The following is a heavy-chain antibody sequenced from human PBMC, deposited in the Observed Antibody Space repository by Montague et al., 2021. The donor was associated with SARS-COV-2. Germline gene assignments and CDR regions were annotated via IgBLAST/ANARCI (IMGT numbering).Heavy chain of an antibody. Sequence: SETLSLTCAVSGGSISSSNWWSWVRQPPGKGLEWIGEIYHSGSTNYNPSLKSRVTISVDKSKNQFSLKLSSVTAADTAVYYCARGCSGGSCYPNPFSTWGQGTLVTVSS. D-gene: IGHD2-15*01. CDR2: IYHSGST. V-gene: IGHV4-4*02. J-gene: IGHJ5*02. CDR1: GGSISSSNW. CDR3: ARGCSGGSCYPNPFST.